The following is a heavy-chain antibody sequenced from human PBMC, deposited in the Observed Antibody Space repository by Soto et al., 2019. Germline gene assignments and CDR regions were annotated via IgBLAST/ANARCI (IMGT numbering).Heavy chain of an antibody. D-gene: IGHD3-3*01. CDR3: ARIPYYDFWRGGIPYYYYXXDV. CDR2: IYYSGST. CDR1: GGSISSYY. V-gene: IGHV4-59*01. Sequence: SETLSLTCTVSGGSISSYYWSWIRQPPGKGLEWIGYIYYSGSTNYNPSLKSRVTISVDTSKNQFSLKLSSVTAADTAVYYCARIPYYDFWRGGIPYYYYXXDV. J-gene: IGHJ6*03.